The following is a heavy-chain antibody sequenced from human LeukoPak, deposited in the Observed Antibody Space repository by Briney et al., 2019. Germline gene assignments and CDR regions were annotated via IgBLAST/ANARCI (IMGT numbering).Heavy chain of an antibody. D-gene: IGHD3-9*01. CDR3: AKGVDYDILTGYNYYYYYGMDV. J-gene: IGHJ6*02. Sequence: GGSLRLSCAASGFTFSSYWMHWVRQAPGKGLVWVSRINSDGSSTSYADSVKGRFTISRDNAKNTLYLQMNSLRAEDTAVYYCAKGVDYDILTGYNYYYYYGMDVWGQGTTVTVSS. V-gene: IGHV3-74*01. CDR1: GFTFSSYW. CDR2: INSDGSST.